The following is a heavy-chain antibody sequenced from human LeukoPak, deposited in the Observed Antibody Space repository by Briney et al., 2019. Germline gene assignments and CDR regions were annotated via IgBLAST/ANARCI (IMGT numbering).Heavy chain of an antibody. V-gene: IGHV4-39*01. CDR1: GGSISSSSNY. CDR2: FYYGWST. Sequence: SETLSLTCTVSGGSISSSSNYWGWIRQPPGQGREWIGCFYYGWSTYYYPAIKSRVTISVDTSKNQVSLKLSYVTAAHTAVYYGARRGPPSICSPKQVVAATYYFDPWGQGTLVTVSS. CDR3: ARRGPPSICSPKQVVAATYYFDP. J-gene: IGHJ5*02. D-gene: IGHD2-15*01.